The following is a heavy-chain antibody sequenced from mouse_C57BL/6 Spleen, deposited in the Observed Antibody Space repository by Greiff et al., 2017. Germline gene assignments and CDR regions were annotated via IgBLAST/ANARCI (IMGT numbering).Heavy chain of an antibody. CDR1: GYAFSSSW. CDR2: IYPGDGDT. J-gene: IGHJ3*01. D-gene: IGHD1-1*01. V-gene: IGHV1-82*01. Sequence: VQLQQSGPELVKPGASVKISCKASGYAFSSSWMNWVKQRPGKGLEWIGRIYPGDGDTNYNGKFKGKARLAADKFSSTAYMQLSSLTSEDSAVDVCAIRGYYYGCSPFAYWGQGTLVTVSA. CDR3: AIRGYYYGCSPFAY.